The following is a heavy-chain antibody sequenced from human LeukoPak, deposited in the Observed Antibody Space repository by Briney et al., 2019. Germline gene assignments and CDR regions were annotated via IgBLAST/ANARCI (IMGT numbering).Heavy chain of an antibody. CDR2: IKPDGSEK. J-gene: IGHJ4*02. D-gene: IGHD3-22*01. CDR3: AKDSGMIVVVIIDY. Sequence: GGSLRLSCAASGFTFSSYWMSWVRQAPGKGLEWVANIKPDGSEKNYVDSVKGRFTISRDNAKNSLYLQMNSLRAEDTAVYYCAKDSGMIVVVIIDYWGQGTLVTVSS. V-gene: IGHV3-7*03. CDR1: GFTFSSYW.